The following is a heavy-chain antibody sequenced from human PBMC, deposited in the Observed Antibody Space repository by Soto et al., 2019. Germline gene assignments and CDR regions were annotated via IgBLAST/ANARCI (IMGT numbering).Heavy chain of an antibody. J-gene: IGHJ4*02. CDR3: ARDRSGYEYYFDY. CDR1: GGTFSSYA. V-gene: IGHV1-69*06. CDR2: IIPIFGTA. Sequence: ASVKVSCKASGGTFSSYAISWVRRAPGQGLEWMGGIIPIFGTANYAQKFQGRVTITADKSTSTAYMELSSLRSEDTAVYYCARDRSGYEYYFDYWGQGTLVTVSS. D-gene: IGHD5-12*01.